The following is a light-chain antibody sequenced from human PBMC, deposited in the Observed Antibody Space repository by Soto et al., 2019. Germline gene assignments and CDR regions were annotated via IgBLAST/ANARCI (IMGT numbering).Light chain of an antibody. J-gene: IGKJ4*01. CDR2: GPS. CDR1: QSITSNY. Sequence: EIVLTQSPGTLSLCPGERATLSCRASQSITSNYLAWYQQKPGQAPRLLIYGPSSRAIGIPHRFSGSGSGTDFTLTISRLEPEDFAVYYCQHYGSSPFTFGGGTKVDI. CDR3: QHYGSSPFT. V-gene: IGKV3-20*01.